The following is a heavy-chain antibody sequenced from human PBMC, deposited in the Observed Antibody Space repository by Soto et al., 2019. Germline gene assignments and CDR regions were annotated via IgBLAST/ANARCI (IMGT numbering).Heavy chain of an antibody. J-gene: IGHJ4*02. CDR3: ARSASAAGRYRESLRYFDY. V-gene: IGHV1-2*04. Sequence: ASLKVSCQASGYTCTGYYMHWVLQAPGQGIEWMGWINPNSGGTNYAQKFQGWVTMTRDTSISTAYMELSRLRSDDTAVYYCARSASAAGRYRESLRYFDYWGQGTLVTVSS. D-gene: IGHD6-13*01. CDR2: INPNSGGT. CDR1: GYTCTGYY.